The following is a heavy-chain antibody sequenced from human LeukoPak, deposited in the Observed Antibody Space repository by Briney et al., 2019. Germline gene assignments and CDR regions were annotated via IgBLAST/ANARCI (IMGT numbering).Heavy chain of an antibody. V-gene: IGHV4-39*01. CDR3: ARHATQWELRHNWFDP. Sequence: PSQTLSLTCTVSGGSISSSSYYWGWIRQPPGKGLEWIGSIYYSGSTYYNPSLKSRVTISVDTSKNQFSLKLSSVTAADTAVYYCARHATQWELRHNWFDPWGQGTLVTVSS. CDR1: GGSISSSSYY. CDR2: IYYSGST. J-gene: IGHJ5*02. D-gene: IGHD1-26*01.